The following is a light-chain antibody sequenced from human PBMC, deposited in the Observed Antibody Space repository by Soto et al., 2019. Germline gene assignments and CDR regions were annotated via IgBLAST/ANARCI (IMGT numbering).Light chain of an antibody. V-gene: IGLV3-21*04. Sequence: SYELTQPPSVSVAPEKTATITCGGNNIGNKRVHWYRQKPGQAPVLLISYDSDRPSGIPERFSGSNSENTATLTISRVEAGDEADYYCQVWDIMTDNYVFGSWTKLTVL. CDR3: QVWDIMTDNYV. CDR1: NIGNKR. J-gene: IGLJ1*01. CDR2: YDS.